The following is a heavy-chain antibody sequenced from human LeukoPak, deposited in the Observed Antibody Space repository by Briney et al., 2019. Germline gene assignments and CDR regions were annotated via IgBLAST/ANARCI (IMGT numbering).Heavy chain of an antibody. D-gene: IGHD1-7*01. Sequence: ASVKVSCKASGYSFTGHFIHWVRQAPGQGLEWMGWINPNSGDSRYADNFHGRVAITRDTSINTAYMELSSLTSDDTAVYFCGRGRQVELRCDYWGQGSLLTVSS. V-gene: IGHV1-2*02. CDR1: GYSFTGHF. CDR2: INPNSGDS. CDR3: GRGRQVELRCDY. J-gene: IGHJ4*02.